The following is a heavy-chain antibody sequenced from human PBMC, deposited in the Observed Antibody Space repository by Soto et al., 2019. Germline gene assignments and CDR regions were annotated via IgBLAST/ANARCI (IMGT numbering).Heavy chain of an antibody. V-gene: IGHV3-74*01. Sequence: PGGSLRLSCAASGFVFSSHCMHWVRQAPGKGLVWVSRISADGSNTNYADSVKGRFTISRDNAKNTLFLQMNSLRAEDTAVYYCARRTDAYNWADYWGQGTLVTVSS. CDR3: ARRTDAYNWADY. D-gene: IGHD1-1*01. CDR2: ISADGSNT. J-gene: IGHJ4*02. CDR1: GFVFSSHC.